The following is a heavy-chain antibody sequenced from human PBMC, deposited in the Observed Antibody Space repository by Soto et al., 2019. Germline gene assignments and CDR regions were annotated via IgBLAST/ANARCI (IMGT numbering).Heavy chain of an antibody. CDR1: GYTLTELS. CDR2: FDPEDGET. D-gene: IGHD2-2*01. Sequence: ASVKVSCKVSGYTLTELSMHWVRQAPGKGLEWMGGFDPEDGETIYAQKFQGRVTMTEDTSTDTAYMELSSLRSEDTAVYYCATYKLLASVDYYYYYMDVWGKGTTVTVSS. J-gene: IGHJ6*03. CDR3: ATYKLLASVDYYYYYMDV. V-gene: IGHV1-24*01.